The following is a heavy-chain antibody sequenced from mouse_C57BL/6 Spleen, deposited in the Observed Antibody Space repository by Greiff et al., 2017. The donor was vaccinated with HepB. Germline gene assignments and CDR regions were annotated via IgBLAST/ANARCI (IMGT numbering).Heavy chain of an antibody. V-gene: IGHV1-55*01. CDR3: ARYYYGSSPYAMDY. Sequence: QVQLQQPVAELVKPGASVKMSCKASGYTFTSYWITWVKQRPGQGLEWIGDIYPGSGSTNYNEKFKSKATLTVDTSSSTAYMQLSSLTSEDSAVYYCARYYYGSSPYAMDYWGQGTSVTVSS. CDR1: GYTFTSYW. D-gene: IGHD1-1*01. CDR2: IYPGSGST. J-gene: IGHJ4*01.